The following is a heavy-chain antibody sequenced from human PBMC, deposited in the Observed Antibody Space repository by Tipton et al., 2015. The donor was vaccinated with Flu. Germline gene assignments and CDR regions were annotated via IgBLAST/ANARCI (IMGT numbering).Heavy chain of an antibody. CDR1: GDSVASDYF. CDR2: SYHTGNT. V-gene: IGHV4-38-2*01. Sequence: TLSLTCSVSGDSVASDYFWGWIRQSPGKGLEWIGNSYHTGNTYYNPTLKSRVTISVDRSKNQFSLKLISVTATDTAIYYCARRDYSNYVSEPRSWFDPWGQGILVTVSS. J-gene: IGHJ5*02. D-gene: IGHD4-11*01. CDR3: ARRDYSNYVSEPRSWFDP.